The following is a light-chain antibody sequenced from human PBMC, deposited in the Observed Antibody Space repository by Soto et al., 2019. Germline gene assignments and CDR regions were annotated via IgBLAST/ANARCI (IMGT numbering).Light chain of an antibody. CDR1: QSIGRS. V-gene: IGKV3D-15*01. Sequence: EIVMTQSPATLSVSPGERVTLSCRASQSIGRSLAWYQQQPGQAPRLLIYGASTRATGTPVRFSGIGSGTEFTLTSNSLQSEDFVVYYCHQYDDWPLTVGGGTKVEIK. J-gene: IGKJ4*01. CDR2: GAS. CDR3: HQYDDWPLT.